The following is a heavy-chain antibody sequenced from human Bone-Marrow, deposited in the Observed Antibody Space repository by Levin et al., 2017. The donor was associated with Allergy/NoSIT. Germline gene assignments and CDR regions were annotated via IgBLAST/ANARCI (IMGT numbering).Heavy chain of an antibody. Sequence: SCAASGFTFSAFGMHWVRQAPGRGLEWVAVISYDGGHKFYADSVKGRFTISRDNSKNTHYLQMNSLRAEDTAVYYCARLLSAMIQGVITARGRFDPWGQGTLVTVSS. D-gene: IGHD3-10*01. CDR3: ARLLSAMIQGVITARGRFDP. J-gene: IGHJ5*02. V-gene: IGHV3-33*01. CDR2: ISYDGGHK. CDR1: GFTFSAFG.